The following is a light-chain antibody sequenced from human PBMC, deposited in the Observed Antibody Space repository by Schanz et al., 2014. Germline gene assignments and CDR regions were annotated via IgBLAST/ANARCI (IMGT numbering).Light chain of an antibody. CDR2: GAS. Sequence: EIVLTQSPGTLSLSPGERAPLSCRASQSVSSSFLAWYQQKPGQAPRLLIYGASSRATGVPDRFSGSGSGTDFTLTISRLEPEDFAVYYCQQRANWPRTFGQGTQVEIK. J-gene: IGKJ1*01. CDR3: QQRANWPRT. CDR1: QSVSSSF. V-gene: IGKV3D-20*02.